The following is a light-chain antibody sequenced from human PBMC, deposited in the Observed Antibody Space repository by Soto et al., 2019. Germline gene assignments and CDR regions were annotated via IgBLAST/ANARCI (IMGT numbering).Light chain of an antibody. CDR3: QQYGSSGT. Sequence: EIVLTHSPGTLSLSPCERAALSCRASQIVRSTYLAWFQQKPGQAPRLLIYGASTRATGIPDRFSGSGSGTDFTLTISRLEPEDFAVYYCQQYGSSGTFGQGTKVDIK. CDR1: QIVRSTY. V-gene: IGKV3-20*01. CDR2: GAS. J-gene: IGKJ1*01.